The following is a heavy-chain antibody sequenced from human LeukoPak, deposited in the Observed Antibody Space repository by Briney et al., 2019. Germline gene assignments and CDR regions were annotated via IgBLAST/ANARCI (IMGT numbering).Heavy chain of an antibody. CDR3: AKKSSVVVTAGDAFDI. CDR1: GGTFSSYA. V-gene: IGHV1-69*04. J-gene: IGHJ3*02. D-gene: IGHD2-21*02. CDR2: IIPIFGIA. Sequence: SVKVSCKASGGTFSSYAISWVRQAPGQGLEWMGRIIPIFGIANYAQKFQGRVTVTADKSTSTAYMELSSLRSEDTAVHYCAKKSSVVVTAGDAFDIWGQGTMVTVSS.